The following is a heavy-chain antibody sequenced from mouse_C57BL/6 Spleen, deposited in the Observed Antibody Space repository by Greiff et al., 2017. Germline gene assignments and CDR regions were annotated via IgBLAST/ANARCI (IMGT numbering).Heavy chain of an antibody. Sequence: LVEPGASVKISCKASGYSFTDYNMNWVKQSNGKSLEWIGVINPNYGTTSYNQKFKGKATLTVDQSSSTAYMQLNSLTSEDSAVYYCARERNYYGSSYRPFAYWGQGTLVTVSA. CDR3: ARERNYYGSSYRPFAY. J-gene: IGHJ3*01. CDR2: INPNYGTT. D-gene: IGHD1-1*01. V-gene: IGHV1-39*01. CDR1: GYSFTDYN.